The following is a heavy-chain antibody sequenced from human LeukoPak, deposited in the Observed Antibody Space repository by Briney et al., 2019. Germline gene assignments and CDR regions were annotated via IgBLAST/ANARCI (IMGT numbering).Heavy chain of an antibody. J-gene: IGHJ4*02. CDR2: INPSGGST. Sequence: ASVKVSCKASGGTFSSYAISWVRHAPGQGLEWMGIINPSGGSTSYAQKFQGRVTMTRGTSTSTVYMELSSLRSEDTAVYYCARNSRQVDYWGQGTLVSVSS. V-gene: IGHV1-46*01. D-gene: IGHD6-13*01. CDR1: GGTFSSYA. CDR3: ARNSRQVDY.